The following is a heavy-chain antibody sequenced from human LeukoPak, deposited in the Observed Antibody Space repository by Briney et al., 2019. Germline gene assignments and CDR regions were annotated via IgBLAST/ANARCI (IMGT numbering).Heavy chain of an antibody. D-gene: IGHD3-22*01. V-gene: IGHV3-30*18. J-gene: IGHJ4*02. CDR3: AKDSSADDSSGYAYYFDY. Sequence: PGWSLRLSCAASGFTFSRYGMHWVRQARGKGLLWVSAISFDATNNYYADFVKGRFTLSRDNAKTTLYLQLNSQTAEASDVYYGAKDSSADDSSGYAYYFDYGGQGTLVTVHS. CDR1: GFTFSRYG. CDR2: ISFDATNN.